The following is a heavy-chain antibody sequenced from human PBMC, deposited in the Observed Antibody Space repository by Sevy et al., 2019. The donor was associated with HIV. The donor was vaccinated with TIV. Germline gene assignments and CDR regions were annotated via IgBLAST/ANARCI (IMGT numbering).Heavy chain of an antibody. CDR3: VRGNNLGELGYWFDP. J-gene: IGHJ5*02. V-gene: IGHV3-13*01. Sequence: GGSLRLSCAASGFTFSSYDMHWVRQVTGQGLEWVSGIGIAGDTYYPGSVKGRFTISRENAGNSLDLQMNSLRAGDTAVYYCVRGNNLGELGYWFDPWGQGTLVTVSS. CDR2: IGIAGDT. D-gene: IGHD3-10*01. CDR1: GFTFSSYD.